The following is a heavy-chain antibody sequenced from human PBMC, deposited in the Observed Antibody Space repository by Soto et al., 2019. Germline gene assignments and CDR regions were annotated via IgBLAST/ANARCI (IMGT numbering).Heavy chain of an antibody. CDR3: ARDPPPPDY. CDR2: ISAYNGNT. CDR1: GYTFASYA. Sequence: QVQLVQSGAEVKKPGASVKVSCKASGYTFASYAISWMRQAPGQGLEWMGWISAYNGNTNYAQKLQGRVTMTTDPSTSTAYMELRSLRCDDTAVYYCARDPPPPDYWGQGTLVTVSS. J-gene: IGHJ4*02. V-gene: IGHV1-18*01.